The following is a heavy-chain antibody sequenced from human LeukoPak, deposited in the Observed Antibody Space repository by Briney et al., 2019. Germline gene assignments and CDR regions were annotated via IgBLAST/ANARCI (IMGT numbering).Heavy chain of an antibody. D-gene: IGHD2-21*01. J-gene: IGHJ2*01. V-gene: IGHV4-59*01. CDR2: IYDSGST. CDR3: ARASGDYWFFDL. CDR1: GGSISSYY. Sequence: SETLSLTCTVSGGSISSYYWRWIRQPPGKGLEWIGYIYDSGSTNYNPSLKSRVTISVDTSKNQFSLRLSSVTAADTSVYFCARASGDYWFFDLWGRGTLVTVSS.